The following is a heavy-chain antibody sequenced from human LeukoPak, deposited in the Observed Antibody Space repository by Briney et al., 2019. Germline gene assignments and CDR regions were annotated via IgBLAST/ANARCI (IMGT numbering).Heavy chain of an antibody. D-gene: IGHD2-21*02. Sequence: GGSLRLSCAASGFTVTNYGMHWVRQAPGKGLEWVAFLRFDGTTKYYAESVKGRFTISRDNSKNTLYLQMNSLRVEDTALYYCAKVMGYCGVDCYPDYWGQGSLVTVSS. J-gene: IGHJ4*02. CDR3: AKVMGYCGVDCYPDY. CDR2: LRFDGTTK. V-gene: IGHV3-30*02. CDR1: GFTVTNYG.